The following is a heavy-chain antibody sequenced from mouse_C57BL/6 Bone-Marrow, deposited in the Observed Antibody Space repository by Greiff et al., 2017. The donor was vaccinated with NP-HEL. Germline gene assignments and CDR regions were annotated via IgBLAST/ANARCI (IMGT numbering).Heavy chain of an antibody. J-gene: IGHJ1*03. V-gene: IGHV5-9-1*02. D-gene: IGHD2-3*01. CDR3: TRESRDGSTYWYFDV. Sequence: EVQLVESGEGLVKPGGSLKLSCAASGFTFSSYAMSWVRQTPEKRLEWVAYISSGGDYIYYADTVKGRFTISRDNARNTLYLQMSSLKSEDTAMYYCTRESRDGSTYWYFDVWGTGTTVTVSS. CDR2: ISSGGDYI. CDR1: GFTFSSYA.